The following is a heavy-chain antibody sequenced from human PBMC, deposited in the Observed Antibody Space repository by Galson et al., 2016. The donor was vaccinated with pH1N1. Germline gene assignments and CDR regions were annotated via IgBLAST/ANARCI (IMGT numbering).Heavy chain of an antibody. CDR1: GGTFTYYA. D-gene: IGHD2-15*01. CDR3: ARPLEGYGYCSGSSCPNYYYYGMDV. CDR2: IIPMFGAP. V-gene: IGHV1-69*06. J-gene: IGHJ6*02. Sequence: SVKVSCKASGGTFTYYAISWVRQAPGQGLEWMGGIIPMFGAPSYAQKFQARVTFSADRSTSTAYMELSSLRSEDTAVYYCARPLEGYGYCSGSSCPNYYYYGMDVWGQGTTVTDSS.